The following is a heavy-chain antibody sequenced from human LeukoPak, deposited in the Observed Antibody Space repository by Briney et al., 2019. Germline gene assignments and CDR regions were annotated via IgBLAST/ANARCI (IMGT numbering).Heavy chain of an antibody. V-gene: IGHV4-39*01. CDR2: IYYSGST. D-gene: IGHD2-15*01. Sequence: PSETLSLTCAVSGGSISSSSYYWGWIRQPPGKGLEWIGSIYYSGSTYYNPSLKSRVTISVDTSKNQFSLKLSSVTAADTAVYFCARVDSGGGSDAFDIWGQGTMVTVSS. CDR1: GGSISSSSYY. J-gene: IGHJ3*02. CDR3: ARVDSGGGSDAFDI.